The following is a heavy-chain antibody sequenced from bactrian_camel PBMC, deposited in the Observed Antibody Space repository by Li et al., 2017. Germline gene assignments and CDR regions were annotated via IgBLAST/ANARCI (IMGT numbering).Heavy chain of an antibody. V-gene: IGHV3S60*01. D-gene: IGHD8*01. CDR1: AFPLDNFA. Sequence: HVQLVESGGDSVQPGGSLRLSCTSSAFPLDNFAMSWYRQAPGIECRLVSGISRAGSTYYADSIKGRFTISEDNARNTVYPQMNSLKPEDSAVYYCAAARPPYRGFWSQADVFDHWGQGTQVTVS. J-gene: IGHJ4*01. CDR2: ISRAGST. CDR3: AAARPPYRGFWSQADVFDH.